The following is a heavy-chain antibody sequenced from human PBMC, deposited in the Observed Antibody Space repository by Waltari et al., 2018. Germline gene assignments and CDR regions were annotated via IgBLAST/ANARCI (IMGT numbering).Heavy chain of an antibody. Sequence: QVQLQESGPGLVKPSETLSLTCTVSGGSISSHYWSWIRQPPGKGLEWIGYIYYSGSTNYNPSLKSRVTISVDTSKNQFSLKLSSVTAADTAVYYCARVIMITFGGVQDYFDYWGQGTLVTVSS. CDR1: GGSISSHY. CDR2: IYYSGST. CDR3: ARVIMITFGGVQDYFDY. D-gene: IGHD3-16*01. V-gene: IGHV4-59*11. J-gene: IGHJ4*02.